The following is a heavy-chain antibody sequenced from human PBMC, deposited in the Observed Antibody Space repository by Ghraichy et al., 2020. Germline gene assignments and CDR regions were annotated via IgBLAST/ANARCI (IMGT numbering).Heavy chain of an antibody. CDR3: VRRVLVVYDGFDI. CDR2: IRNKANSYTT. CDR1: GFTFSDHY. Sequence: GESLNISCAASGFTFSDHYMDWVRQAPGKGLEWVGRIRNKANSYTTEYAASVKGRFIISRDDSKNSLYLQMNSLKTEDTAVYYCVRRVLVVYDGFDIWGQGTTVTVSS. J-gene: IGHJ3*02. V-gene: IGHV3-72*01. D-gene: IGHD2-15*01.